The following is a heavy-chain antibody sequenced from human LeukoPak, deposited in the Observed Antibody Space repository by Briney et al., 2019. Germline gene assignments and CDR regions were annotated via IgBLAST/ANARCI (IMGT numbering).Heavy chain of an antibody. J-gene: IGHJ5*02. CDR2: MNPNSGYT. Sequence: VASVKVSCKASGYSFTSYDINWVRQGTGQRLEWMGWMNPNSGYTGYAQRFQGRITMTRNTSISTVYMELSSLRFEDTAIYYCARMTYDGSGPNPNWFDPWGQGTLVTVSS. D-gene: IGHD3-22*01. CDR3: ARMTYDGSGPNPNWFDP. CDR1: GYSFTSYD. V-gene: IGHV1-8*01.